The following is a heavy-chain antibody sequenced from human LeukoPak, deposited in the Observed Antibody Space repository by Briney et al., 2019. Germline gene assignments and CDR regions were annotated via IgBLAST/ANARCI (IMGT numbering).Heavy chain of an antibody. CDR1: GGSFSDYY. J-gene: IGHJ2*01. V-gene: IGHV4-34*01. Sequence: PSETLSLTCAVYGGSFSDYYWTWIRQPPGKGLEWIGEINHSGSTNYKASLKSRVTISADTSKNQFSLKLSSVTAADTAVYYCARGDILTGYYSNWYFDLWGRGTLVTVSS. CDR2: INHSGST. CDR3: ARGDILTGYYSNWYFDL. D-gene: IGHD3-9*01.